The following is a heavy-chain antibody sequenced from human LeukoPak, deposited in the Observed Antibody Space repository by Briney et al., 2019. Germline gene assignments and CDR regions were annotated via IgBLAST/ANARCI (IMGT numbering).Heavy chain of an antibody. CDR1: GFTFSSYS. J-gene: IGHJ4*02. CDR3: ARGPLYYYDSSGLPSLYFDY. Sequence: GGSLRLSCAASGFTFSSYSMNWVRQAPGKGLEWVSSISSSSSYIYYADSVKGRFTISRDNAKNSLYLQMNSLRAEDTAVYYCARGPLYYYDSSGLPSLYFDYWGRGTLVTVSS. CDR2: ISSSSSYI. D-gene: IGHD3-22*01. V-gene: IGHV3-21*01.